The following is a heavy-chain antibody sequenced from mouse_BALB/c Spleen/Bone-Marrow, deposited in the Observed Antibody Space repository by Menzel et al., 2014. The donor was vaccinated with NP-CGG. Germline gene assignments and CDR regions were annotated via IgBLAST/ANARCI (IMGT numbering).Heavy chain of an antibody. J-gene: IGHJ4*01. Sequence: QVQLKESGAELAKPGASVKMSCKASGYTFTSYWMHWVKQRPGQGLEWIGYTNPSTGYTDYNQKFNDKATLTADKSSSTAYMQLSSLTSKDSAVYYCARGNPLYAMDYWGQGTSVTVSS. CDR3: ARGNPLYAMDY. D-gene: IGHD2-1*01. CDR2: TNPSTGYT. V-gene: IGHV1-7*01. CDR1: GYTFTSYW.